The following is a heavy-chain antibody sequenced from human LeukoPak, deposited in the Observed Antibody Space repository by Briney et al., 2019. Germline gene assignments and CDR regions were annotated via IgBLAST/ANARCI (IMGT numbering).Heavy chain of an antibody. Sequence: GASVKVSCKASGYTFTSYDINWVRQATGQGLEWMGWMNPIFGTANYAQKFQGRVTITADESTSTAYMELSSLRSEDTALYYCARKLRLGGNWFDPWGQGTLVTVSS. CDR1: GYTFTSYD. CDR3: ARKLRLGGNWFDP. J-gene: IGHJ5*02. D-gene: IGHD1-26*01. CDR2: MNPIFGTA. V-gene: IGHV1-69*13.